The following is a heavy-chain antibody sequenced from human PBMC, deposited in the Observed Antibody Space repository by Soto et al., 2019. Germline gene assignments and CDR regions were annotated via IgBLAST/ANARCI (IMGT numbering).Heavy chain of an antibody. V-gene: IGHV3-23*01. J-gene: IGHJ5*02. D-gene: IGHD3-10*01. Sequence: GGSLRLSCEASGFPFNTYAMTWFRQLPRMGLEWVSTTSIGGNTDFAESVRGRSSVSRDNSKNTLYLQMTNLRAEDAAIYFCAKDLRPGLVVPTKSGFDPWGQGTRVTVSS. CDR2: TSIGGNT. CDR3: AKDLRPGLVVPTKSGFDP. CDR1: GFPFNTYA.